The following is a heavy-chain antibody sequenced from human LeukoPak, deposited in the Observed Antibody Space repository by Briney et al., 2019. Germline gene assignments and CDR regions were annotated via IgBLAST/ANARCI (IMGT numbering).Heavy chain of an antibody. V-gene: IGHV1-58*01. Sequence: ASVKVSCKTSGFTFSTSAVQWVRQARGQRLEWIGWIIVGSGATNYAQSLQGRFTITRDMSTNTAYMELSGLGSEDSAVYYCARGRGIAVAGQRSSNWFDPWGQGTLVTVSS. D-gene: IGHD6-19*01. CDR1: GFTFSTSA. CDR3: ARGRGIAVAGQRSSNWFDP. J-gene: IGHJ5*02. CDR2: IIVGSGAT.